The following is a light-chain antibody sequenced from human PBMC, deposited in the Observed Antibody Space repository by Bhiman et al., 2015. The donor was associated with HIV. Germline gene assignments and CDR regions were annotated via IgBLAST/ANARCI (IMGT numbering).Light chain of an antibody. V-gene: IGLV3-25*03. CDR1: VLAKKY. Sequence: SYELTQPSSVSVSPGQTARITCSGDVLAKKYARWFQQKPGQSPVVVIYKDSERPSGIPERFSGSSSGTTVTLTISGVLAEDEADYYCQSADSSGTVIFGGGTKLTVL. CDR3: QSADSSGTVI. CDR2: KDS. J-gene: IGLJ2*01.